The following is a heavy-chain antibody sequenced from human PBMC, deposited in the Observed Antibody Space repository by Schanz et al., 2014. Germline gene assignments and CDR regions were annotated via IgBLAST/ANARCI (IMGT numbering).Heavy chain of an antibody. CDR3: AREKRRTEVVLDH. CDR2: ITSGGAK. CDR1: GFTFRDYQ. V-gene: IGHV3-11*01. J-gene: IGHJ4*02. Sequence: QVQLVESGGGLVKPGGSLRLSCTASGFTFRDYQMTWIRQAPGKGLEWVSYITSGGAKFYADSVKGRFTISRDNAKNSLYLQMNSLRAEDTAVYYCAREKRRTEVVLDHWGQGTLVTVS.